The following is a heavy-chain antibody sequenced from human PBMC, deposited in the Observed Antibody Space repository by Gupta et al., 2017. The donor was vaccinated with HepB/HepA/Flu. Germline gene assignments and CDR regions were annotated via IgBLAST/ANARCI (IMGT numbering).Heavy chain of an antibody. Sequence: QVQLVESGGGVVQPARYLRRSCAAPGSTFCQSGMHWVRQAHGKGLGWVAAIVYDGSNEAYESSSKGRFTIARDNSKNTLSLHMNGLRAEDTAVYYCVRWGSSSSCHIYFDFWGQGSLVSVSS. CDR1: GSTFCQSG. J-gene: IGHJ4*02. CDR2: IVYDGSNE. D-gene: IGHD2-2*01. V-gene: IGHV3-33*01. CDR3: VRWGSSSSCHIYFDF.